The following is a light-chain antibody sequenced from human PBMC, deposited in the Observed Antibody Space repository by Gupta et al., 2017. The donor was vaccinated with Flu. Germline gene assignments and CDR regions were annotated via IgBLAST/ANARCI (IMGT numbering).Light chain of an antibody. CDR2: GAS. V-gene: IGKV3-15*01. CDR3: QQYNNWLYT. Sequence: PATLSVSPGERATLSCRASQSVSSNLAWYQQKPGQAPRLLIYGASTRATGIPARFSGSGSGTEFTLTISSLQSEDFAVYYCQQYNNWLYTFGQGTKLEIK. J-gene: IGKJ2*01. CDR1: QSVSSN.